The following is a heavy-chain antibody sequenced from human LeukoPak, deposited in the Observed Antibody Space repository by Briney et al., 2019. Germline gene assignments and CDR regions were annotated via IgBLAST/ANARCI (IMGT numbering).Heavy chain of an antibody. J-gene: IGHJ4*02. Sequence: GRSLRLSCAASGFTFSGYAIHWVRQAPGKGLEWVAVISSDGRDKHHADSVKGRFTISRDNSKNTLYLQMNSLRAEDTAVYYCARDLRRFTAYYFDYWGQGTLVTVSS. CDR3: ARDLRRFTAYYFDY. V-gene: IGHV3-30*03. CDR2: ISSDGRDK. CDR1: GFTFSGYA. D-gene: IGHD5/OR15-5a*01.